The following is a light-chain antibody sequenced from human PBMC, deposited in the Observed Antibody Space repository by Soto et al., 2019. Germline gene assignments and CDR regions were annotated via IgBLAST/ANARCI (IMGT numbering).Light chain of an antibody. V-gene: IGKV1-27*01. Sequence: DIQMTQSPSSLSASVGDRVTITCRASQGITKYLAWYQQNPGKVPNLLIYTASTLQSGAASRFSGSDYGADSTLTISSLQPEDVATYYYQKYNSAPYTFGPGTKVDIK. CDR2: TAS. J-gene: IGKJ3*01. CDR1: QGITKY. CDR3: QKYNSAPYT.